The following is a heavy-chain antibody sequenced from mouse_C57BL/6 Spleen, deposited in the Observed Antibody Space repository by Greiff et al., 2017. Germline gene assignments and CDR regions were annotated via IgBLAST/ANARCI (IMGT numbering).Heavy chain of an antibody. V-gene: IGHV1-69*01. Sequence: QVQLQQPGAELVMPGASVKLSCKASGYTFTSYWMHWVKQRPGQGLEWIGEIDPSDSYTNYNQKFKGKSTLTVAKSSSTAYMQLSSLTSEDSAVYYCARRVTTWYFDVWGTGTTVTVSS. CDR2: IDPSDSYT. D-gene: IGHD2-3*01. J-gene: IGHJ1*03. CDR1: GYTFTSYW. CDR3: ARRVTTWYFDV.